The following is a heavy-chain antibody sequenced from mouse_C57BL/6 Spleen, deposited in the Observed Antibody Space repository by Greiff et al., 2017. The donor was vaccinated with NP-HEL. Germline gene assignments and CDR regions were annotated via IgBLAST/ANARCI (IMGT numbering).Heavy chain of an antibody. CDR3: ARAYYSNHPWFAY. V-gene: IGHV1-26*01. J-gene: IGHJ3*01. CDR1: GYTFTDYY. Sequence: VQLQQSGPELVKPGASVKISCKASGYTFTDYYMNWVKQSHGKSLEWIGDINPNNGGTSYNQKFKGKATLTVDKSSSTAYMELRSLTSEDSAVYYCARAYYSNHPWFAYWGQGTLVTVSA. CDR2: INPNNGGT. D-gene: IGHD2-5*01.